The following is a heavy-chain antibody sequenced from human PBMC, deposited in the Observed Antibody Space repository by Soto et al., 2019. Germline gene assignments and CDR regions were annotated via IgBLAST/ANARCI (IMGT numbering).Heavy chain of an antibody. Sequence: SVKVSCNASGGTFSSYAISWVRQAPGQGLEWMGGIIPIFGTANYAQKFQGRVTITADESTSTAYMELSSLRSEDTAVYYCARDQYYYDSSGYLDYWGKGTLVTVSS. V-gene: IGHV1-69*13. J-gene: IGHJ4*02. CDR3: ARDQYYYDSSGYLDY. CDR1: GGTFSSYA. D-gene: IGHD3-22*01. CDR2: IIPIFGTA.